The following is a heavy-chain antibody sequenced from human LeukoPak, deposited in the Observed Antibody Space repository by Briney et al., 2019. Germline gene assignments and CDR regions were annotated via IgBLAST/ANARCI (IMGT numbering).Heavy chain of an antibody. CDR3: AKPVAGTGPNTYYFDY. D-gene: IGHD6-13*01. CDR1: GFTFSGYA. CDR2: ISGSGGST. Sequence: GGSLRLSCAASGFTFSGYAMSWVRQAPGKGLEWVSAISGSGGSTYYADSVKGRFTISRDNSKNTLYLQMNSLRAEDTAVYYCAKPVAGTGPNTYYFDYWGQGTLVTVSS. J-gene: IGHJ4*02. V-gene: IGHV3-23*01.